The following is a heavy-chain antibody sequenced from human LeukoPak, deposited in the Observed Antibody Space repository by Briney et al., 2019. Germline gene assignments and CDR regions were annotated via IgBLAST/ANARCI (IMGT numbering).Heavy chain of an antibody. D-gene: IGHD5-12*01. V-gene: IGHV3-49*04. J-gene: IGHJ3*02. CDR2: IRRKAYGGKT. CDR1: GFTFGDYA. CDR3: TREGYSGYGFQAFDI. Sequence: PGGSLRLSCTASGFTFGDYAMSWVRQAPGKGLERVGFIRRKAYGGKTEYAASVKGRFTISRDDSKSIAYLQMNGLKTEDTAVYYCTREGYSGYGFQAFDIWGQGTMVTVSS.